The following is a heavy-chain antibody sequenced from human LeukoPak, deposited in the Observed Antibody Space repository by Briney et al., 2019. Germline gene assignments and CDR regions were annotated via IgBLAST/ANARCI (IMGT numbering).Heavy chain of an antibody. CDR3: ARAPWISGYDYGEAFDI. D-gene: IGHD5-12*01. CDR1: GGSFSGYY. J-gene: IGHJ3*02. Sequence: SETLSLTCAVYGGSFSGYYWSWIRQPPGKGLEWIGEINHSGSTNYNPSLKSRVTISVDTSKNQFSLKLSSVTAADTAVYYCARAPWISGYDYGEAFDIWGQGTLVTVSS. CDR2: INHSGST. V-gene: IGHV4-34*01.